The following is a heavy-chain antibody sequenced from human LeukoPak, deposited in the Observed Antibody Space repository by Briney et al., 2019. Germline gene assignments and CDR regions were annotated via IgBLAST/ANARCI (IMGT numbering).Heavy chain of an antibody. D-gene: IGHD3-10*01. J-gene: IGHJ4*02. Sequence: GGSLRLSCAASGFTFTDHCMDWVRQAPGKGLEWVGRTGKKDKSYTTEYAASVKGRFTISRDDSKNSVYLQMNSLKTEDTAVYYCASYGSASYYNAFLYWGQGTLVTVSS. CDR2: TGKKDKSYTT. CDR3: ASYGSASYYNAFLY. V-gene: IGHV3-72*01. CDR1: GFTFTDHC.